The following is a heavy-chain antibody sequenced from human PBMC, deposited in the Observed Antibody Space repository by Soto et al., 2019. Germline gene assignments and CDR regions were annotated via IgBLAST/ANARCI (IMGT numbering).Heavy chain of an antibody. CDR1: GGSISSGGYY. Sequence: PSETLSLTCTVSGGSISSGGYYWSWIRQQPGKGLEWIGYIYYSGSTYYNPSLKSRVTISVDTSKNQFSLKLSSVTAADTALYYCAKDGGDIAVLPAIYGLDLWGQGTTVTVSS. J-gene: IGHJ6*02. V-gene: IGHV4-31*03. D-gene: IGHD2-2*01. CDR3: AKDGGDIAVLPAIYGLDL. CDR2: IYYSGST.